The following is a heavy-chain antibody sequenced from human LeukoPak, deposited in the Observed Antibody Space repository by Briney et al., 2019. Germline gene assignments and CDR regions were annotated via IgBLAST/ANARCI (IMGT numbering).Heavy chain of an antibody. Sequence: ASVKVSCKASGYTFTSYGISWVRQAPGQGLEWMGWINPNSGGTNYAQKFQGRVTMTRDTSISTAYMELSSLRSEDTAVYYCARTTTVTTNLDYWGQGTLVTVSS. V-gene: IGHV1-2*02. J-gene: IGHJ4*02. CDR2: INPNSGGT. CDR1: GYTFTSYG. D-gene: IGHD4-17*01. CDR3: ARTTTVTTNLDY.